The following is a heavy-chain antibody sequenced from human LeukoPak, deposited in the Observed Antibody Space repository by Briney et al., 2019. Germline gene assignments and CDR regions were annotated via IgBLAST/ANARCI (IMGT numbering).Heavy chain of an antibody. D-gene: IGHD6-13*01. Sequence: GGSLRLSCAASGFTFSSYGMHWVRQAPGKGLEWVAVISYDGSSKYYADSVKGRFTMSRDNSKNTLYLHMNSLRAEDTALYSCAKDGSSSWYYLDYWGQGTLVTVSS. J-gene: IGHJ4*02. CDR1: GFTFSSYG. CDR2: ISYDGSSK. V-gene: IGHV3-30*18. CDR3: AKDGSSSWYYLDY.